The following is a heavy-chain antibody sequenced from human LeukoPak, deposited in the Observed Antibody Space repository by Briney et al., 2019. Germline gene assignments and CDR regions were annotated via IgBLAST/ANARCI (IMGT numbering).Heavy chain of an antibody. CDR2: ISGSGGST. CDR1: GFTFSSYA. CDR3: AKEANWNLHYPHFDY. Sequence: SGGSLRLSCAASGFTFSSYAMSWVRQAPGKGLEWVSAISGSGGSTYYADSVKGRFTISRDNSENTLYLQMNSLRAEDTAVYYCAKEANWNLHYPHFDYWGQGTLVTVSS. D-gene: IGHD1-7*01. V-gene: IGHV3-23*01. J-gene: IGHJ4*02.